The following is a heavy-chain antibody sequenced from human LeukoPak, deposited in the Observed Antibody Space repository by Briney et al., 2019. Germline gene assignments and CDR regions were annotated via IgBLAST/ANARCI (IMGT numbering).Heavy chain of an antibody. CDR2: IKSKTDGGTT. V-gene: IGHV3-15*01. CDR1: GFTFSIYA. D-gene: IGHD3-3*01. CDR3: TADQYYDFWSGYYGNIKFDY. Sequence: GGSLRLSCAASGFTFSIYAMSWVRQAPGKGLEWVGRIKSKTDGGTTDYAAPVKGRFTISRDDSKNTLYLQMNSLKTEDTAVYYCTADQYYDFWSGYYGNIKFDYWGQGTLVTVSS. J-gene: IGHJ4*02.